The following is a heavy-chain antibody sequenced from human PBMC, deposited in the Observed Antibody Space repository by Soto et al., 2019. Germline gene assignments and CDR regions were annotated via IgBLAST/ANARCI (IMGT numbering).Heavy chain of an antibody. D-gene: IGHD2-15*01. Sequence: QVQLVQSGGEVMKPGASVKVSCQASGYTFSDYAISWVRQAPGQGLEWMGWISASTRNTDQAQNFQGRVIMTLDTSTNTDYMELRSLRSDDTAVYYCVRCYCSVGSCYACWHFDLWGRGTLVTVSS. J-gene: IGHJ2*01. V-gene: IGHV1-18*01. CDR3: VRCYCSVGSCYACWHFDL. CDR1: GYTFSDYA. CDR2: ISASTRNT.